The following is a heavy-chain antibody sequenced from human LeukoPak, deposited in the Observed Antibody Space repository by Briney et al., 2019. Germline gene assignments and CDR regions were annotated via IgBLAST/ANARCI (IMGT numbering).Heavy chain of an antibody. Sequence: GGSLRLSCAASGFTFSSYAMHWVRQAPGKGLEWVAVISYDGSNKYYADSVKGRFTISRDNSKNTLYLQMNSLRAEDTAVYYCAKDRRGSGWYNYFDYWGQGTLVTVSS. J-gene: IGHJ4*02. CDR2: ISYDGSNK. V-gene: IGHV3-30-3*01. D-gene: IGHD6-19*01. CDR1: GFTFSSYA. CDR3: AKDRRGSGWYNYFDY.